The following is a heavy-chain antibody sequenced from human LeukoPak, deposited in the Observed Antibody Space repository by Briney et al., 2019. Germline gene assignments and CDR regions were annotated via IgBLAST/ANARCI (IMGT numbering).Heavy chain of an antibody. D-gene: IGHD6-13*01. Sequence: SETLSLTCTVSGGSISSYYWSWIRQPAEKGLEWIGRIYTSGSTNYNPSLKSRVTMSVDTSKNQFSLKLSSVTAADTAVYYCARDGYSSSWPNWFDPWGQGTLVTVSS. CDR2: IYTSGST. V-gene: IGHV4-4*07. CDR3: ARDGYSSSWPNWFDP. CDR1: GGSISSYY. J-gene: IGHJ5*02.